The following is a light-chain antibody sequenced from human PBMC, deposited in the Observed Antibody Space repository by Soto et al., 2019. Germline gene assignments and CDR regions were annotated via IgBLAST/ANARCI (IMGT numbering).Light chain of an antibody. V-gene: IGLV1-44*01. CDR2: NNN. CDR3: AGWDDSLNGVV. Sequence: QSALTQPPSASGTPGQRVTISCSGSNSNIGTNLVNWYQQLPGTAPKLLIYNNNQRPSGVPDRFSGSKSGTSASLAVSGLQSEDEADYYCAGWDDSLNGVVFGGGTQLTVL. CDR1: NSNIGTNL. J-gene: IGLJ2*01.